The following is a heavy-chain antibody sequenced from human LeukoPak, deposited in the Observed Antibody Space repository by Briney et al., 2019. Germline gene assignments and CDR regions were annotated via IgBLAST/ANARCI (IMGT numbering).Heavy chain of an antibody. CDR2: ISGSGGST. D-gene: IGHD3-22*01. CDR3: AKKTYYYDSSYIDY. CDR1: GFTFSSYA. V-gene: IGHV3-23*01. Sequence: GGSLRLSCAASGFTFSSYAMSWVRQAPGKGLEWVSAISGSGGSTYYAGSVKGRFTISRDNSKNTLYLQMNSLRAEDTAVYYCAKKTYYYDSSYIDYRGQGTLVTVSS. J-gene: IGHJ4*02.